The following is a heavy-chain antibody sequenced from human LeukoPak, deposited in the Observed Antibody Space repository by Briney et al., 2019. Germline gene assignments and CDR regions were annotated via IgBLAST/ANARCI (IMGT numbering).Heavy chain of an antibody. CDR2: INPNSGGT. CDR3: ARDHREFGGVIATDHNWFDP. CDR1: GYTFTGYY. J-gene: IGHJ5*02. D-gene: IGHD3-16*02. V-gene: IGHV1-2*02. Sequence: AASVKVSCKASGYTFTGYYMHWVRQAPGQGLEWMGWINPNSGGTNYAQKFQGRVTMTRDTSISTAYMELSRLRSDDTAVYYCARDHREFGGVIATDHNWFDPWGQGTLVTVSS.